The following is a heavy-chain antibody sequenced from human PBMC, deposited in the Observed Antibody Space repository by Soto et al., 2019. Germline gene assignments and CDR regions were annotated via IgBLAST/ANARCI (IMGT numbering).Heavy chain of an antibody. CDR1: GGSISSGDYY. Sequence: SETLSLTCTVSGGSISSGDYYWSWIRQPPGKGLEWIGYSYYSGYTYYNPSLKSRVTISVDTSNNQFSLKLSSVTAADTAVYYCARGGDCYHILTRFSLHYWGPGTLVTVSS. D-gene: IGHD3-9*01. J-gene: IGHJ4*02. CDR3: ARGGDCYHILTRFSLHY. V-gene: IGHV4-30-4*01. CDR2: SYYSGYT.